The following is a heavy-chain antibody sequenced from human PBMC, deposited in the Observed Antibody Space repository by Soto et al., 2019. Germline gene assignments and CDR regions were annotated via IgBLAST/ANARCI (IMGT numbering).Heavy chain of an antibody. CDR2: IIPISGTT. CDR3: ARDEGDDSSGYYDVNY. J-gene: IGHJ4*02. Sequence: ASVKVSCKASGGTYRNYAVNWVRQAPGQGLEWMGGIIPISGTTNYAQKFQGRVTITADESTSTAYMELRRLRSEDTAVYFCARDEGDDSSGYYDVNYWGQGTLVTVSS. CDR1: GGTYRNYA. V-gene: IGHV1-69*13. D-gene: IGHD3-22*01.